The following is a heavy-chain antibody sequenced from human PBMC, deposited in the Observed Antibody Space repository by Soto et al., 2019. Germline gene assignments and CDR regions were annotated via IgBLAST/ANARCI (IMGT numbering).Heavy chain of an antibody. D-gene: IGHD1-1*01. J-gene: IGHJ6*02. CDR1: GFSVSSGSYY. Sequence: SETLSLTCTVSGFSVSSGSYYWIWIRQPPGKGLEWIGYIYYSGSTNYNPSLKSRVTISVDTSKNQFSLKLSSVTAADTAVYYCARYLERHQNHRAAPLYYYGMDVWGQGTTVTVSS. CDR2: IYYSGST. CDR3: ARYLERHQNHRAAPLYYYGMDV. V-gene: IGHV4-61*01.